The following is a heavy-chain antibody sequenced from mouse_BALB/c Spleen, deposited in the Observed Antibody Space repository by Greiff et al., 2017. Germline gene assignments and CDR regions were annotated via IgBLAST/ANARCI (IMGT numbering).Heavy chain of an antibody. CDR2: IDPENGNT. J-gene: IGHJ1*01. CDR1: GFNIKDYY. V-gene: IGHV14-1*02. D-gene: IGHD1-1*01. CDR3: ARGGSSSYWYFDV. Sequence: VQLQQSGAELVRPGALVKLSCKASGFNIKDYYMHWVKQRPEQGLEWIGWIDPENGNTIYDPKFQGKASITADTSSNTAYLQLSSLTSEDTAAYYCARGGSSSYWYFDVWGAGTTVTVSS.